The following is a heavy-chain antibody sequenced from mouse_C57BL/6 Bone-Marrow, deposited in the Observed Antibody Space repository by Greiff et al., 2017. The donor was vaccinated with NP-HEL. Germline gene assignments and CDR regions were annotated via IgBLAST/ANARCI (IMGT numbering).Heavy chain of an antibody. V-gene: IGHV1-50*01. CDR2: IDPSDSYT. CDR1: GYTFTSYW. Sequence: QVQLQQSGAELVKPGASVKLSCKASGYTFTSYWMQWVKQRPGQGLEWIGEIDPSDSYTNYNQKFKGKATLTVDTSSSTAYMQLSSLTSEDSAVYYCARQNYYGSSHGAWFAYWGQGTLVTVSA. J-gene: IGHJ3*01. D-gene: IGHD1-1*01. CDR3: ARQNYYGSSHGAWFAY.